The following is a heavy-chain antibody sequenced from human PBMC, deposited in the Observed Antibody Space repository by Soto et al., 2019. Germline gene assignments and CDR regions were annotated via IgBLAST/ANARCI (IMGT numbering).Heavy chain of an antibody. V-gene: IGHV3-30*18. CDR3: AKEAVAGEIFDS. CDR2: ISYDASSE. D-gene: IGHD6-19*01. Sequence: QVQLVESGGGVVQPGRSLRLSCAASGFSFSAFVMHWVRQAPGKWLEWVSLISYDASSEYYAGSVKGRFTISRDNSKSTLYLQMNSLRDEDTAVYYCAKEAVAGEIFDSWGQGTLVTVYS. J-gene: IGHJ4*02. CDR1: GFSFSAFV.